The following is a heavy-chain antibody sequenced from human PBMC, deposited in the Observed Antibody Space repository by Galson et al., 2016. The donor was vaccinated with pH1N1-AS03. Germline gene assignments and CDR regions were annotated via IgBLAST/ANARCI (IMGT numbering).Heavy chain of an antibody. CDR3: VRDEERGTVKADF. V-gene: IGHV3-74*01. CDR2: ISGDGAET. J-gene: IGHJ4*02. D-gene: IGHD3-16*01. CDR1: GFTFSSHW. Sequence: SLRLSCTVSGFTFSSHWMHWFRPAPGKGLVWVSRISGDGAETNYADSVKGRFTISRDNAKNMLYLQMNSLRVEDTAVYYCVRDEERGTVKADFWGQGTLVTVSS.